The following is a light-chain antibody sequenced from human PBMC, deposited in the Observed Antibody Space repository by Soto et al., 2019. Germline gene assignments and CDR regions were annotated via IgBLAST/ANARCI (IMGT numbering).Light chain of an antibody. CDR3: SSYTSSSTPHVV. J-gene: IGLJ2*01. V-gene: IGLV2-14*01. CDR1: SSDVGGYNY. Sequence: QSSLTQPASVSGSPGQSITISCTGTSSDVGGYNYVSWYQQHPGKAPKLMIYDVSNRPSGVSNRFSGSKSGNTASLTISGLQAEDEADYYCSSYTSSSTPHVVFGGGTKLTVL. CDR2: DVS.